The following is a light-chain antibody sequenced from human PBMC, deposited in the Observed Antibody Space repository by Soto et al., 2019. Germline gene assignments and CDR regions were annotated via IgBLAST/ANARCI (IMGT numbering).Light chain of an antibody. CDR2: EVS. Sequence: QSALTQPASVSGSPGQSITISCTGTSSDIGGYNYVSWYQQHPGTAPKLMIYEVSNRPSGVSNRFSGSKSGNTASLTISGRQADDEADYYCSSYTSSSTRVFGGGTKVTVL. V-gene: IGLV2-14*01. CDR3: SSYTSSSTRV. J-gene: IGLJ2*01. CDR1: SSDIGGYNY.